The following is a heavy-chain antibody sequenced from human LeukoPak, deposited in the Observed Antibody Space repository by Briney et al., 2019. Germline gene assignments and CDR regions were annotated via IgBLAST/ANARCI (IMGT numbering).Heavy chain of an antibody. V-gene: IGHV3-53*01. J-gene: IGHJ4*02. CDR3: ARGGSSSADN. Sequence: GGSLRLSCAASGFTFSSYWVSRVRQAPGKGLEWVSVIYSGGSTYYADSVKGRFTISRDNSKNTLYLQMNSLRAEDTAVYYCARGGSSSADNWGQGTLVTVSS. CDR1: GFTFSSYW. CDR2: IYSGGST. D-gene: IGHD6-6*01.